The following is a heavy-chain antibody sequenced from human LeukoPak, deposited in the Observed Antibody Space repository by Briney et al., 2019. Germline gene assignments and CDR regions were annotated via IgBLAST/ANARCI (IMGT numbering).Heavy chain of an antibody. CDR1: GFTFSSYG. D-gene: IGHD4-17*01. CDR3: AKDFGRDYAYFDY. V-gene: IGHV3-30*18. J-gene: IGHJ4*02. CDR2: IPYDGSNK. Sequence: GSLRLSCAASGFTFSSYGMHWVRQAPGKGLEWVAVIPYDGSNKYYADSVKGRFTISRDNSKDTLYLQMNSLRAEDTAVYYCAKDFGRDYAYFDYWGQGTLVTVSS.